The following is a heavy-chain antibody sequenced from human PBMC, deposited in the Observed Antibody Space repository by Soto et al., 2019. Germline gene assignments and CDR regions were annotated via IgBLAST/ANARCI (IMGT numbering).Heavy chain of an antibody. J-gene: IGHJ6*02. D-gene: IGHD3-10*01. CDR1: GYTFTGYY. V-gene: IGHV1-2*04. Sequence: QVPLVQSGAEVKKPGASVKVSCKASGYTFTGYYMHWVRQAPGQGLEWMGWINPNSGGTNYAQKFQGWVTMTRDTSISTAYMELSRLRSDDTAVYYCARDRAGSMVRGVIYYYYYGMDVWGQGTTVTVSS. CDR3: ARDRAGSMVRGVIYYYYYGMDV. CDR2: INPNSGGT.